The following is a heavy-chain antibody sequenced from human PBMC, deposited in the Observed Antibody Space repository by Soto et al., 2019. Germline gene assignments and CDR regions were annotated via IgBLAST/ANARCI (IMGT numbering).Heavy chain of an antibody. J-gene: IGHJ5*02. CDR1: GGSISSYY. CDR2: IYYSGST. V-gene: IGHV4-59*01. CDR3: ASTIFGGNWFDP. Sequence: SETLSLTCTVSGGSISSYYWSWIRQPPGKGLEWIGYIYYSGSTNYNPSLKSRVTISVDTSKNQFSLKLSSVTAADTAVYYCASTIFGGNWFDPWGQGTLVTVSS. D-gene: IGHD3-3*01.